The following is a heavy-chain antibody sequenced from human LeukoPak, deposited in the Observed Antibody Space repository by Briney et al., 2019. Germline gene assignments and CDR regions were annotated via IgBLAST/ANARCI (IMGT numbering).Heavy chain of an antibody. J-gene: IGHJ4*02. D-gene: IGHD3-10*01. CDR3: ARDSLYYYGSGSYTY. CDR1: GFTFSSYS. CDR2: ISSSSSYI. V-gene: IGHV3-21*01. Sequence: GGSLRLSCAASGFTFSSYSMNWVRQAPGKGLEXXXXISSSSSYIYYADSVKGRFTISRDNAKNSLYLQMNSLRAEDTAVYYCARDSLYYYGSGSYTYWGQGTLVTVSS.